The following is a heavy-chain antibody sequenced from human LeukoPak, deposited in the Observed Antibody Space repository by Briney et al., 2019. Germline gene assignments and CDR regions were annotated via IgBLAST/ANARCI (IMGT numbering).Heavy chain of an antibody. J-gene: IGHJ4*02. CDR3: ARDLVVGARHGY. Sequence: ASVKVSCKASGYTFTSYGISRVRQAPGQGLEWMGWISAYNGNTNYAQKLQGRVTMTTDTSTSTAYVELRSLRSDDTAVYYCARDLVVGARHGYWGQGTLVTVSS. CDR1: GYTFTSYG. CDR2: ISAYNGNT. D-gene: IGHD1-26*01. V-gene: IGHV1-18*01.